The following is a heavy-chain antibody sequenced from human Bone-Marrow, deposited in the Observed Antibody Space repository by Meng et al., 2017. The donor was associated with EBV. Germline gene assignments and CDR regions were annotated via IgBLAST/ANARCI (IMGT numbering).Heavy chain of an antibody. CDR2: MNPNSGNT. CDR1: GYSFTSYD. V-gene: IGHV1-8*01. Sequence: QMQLVQIGAEVKKTVASVKVSCKASGYSFTSYDITWVRRATGQGLGWMGWMNPNSGNTGYAQKFQGRVTMTRNTSISTAYMELSSLRSEDTAVYYCAREGENYWGQGTLVTVSS. CDR3: AREGENY. J-gene: IGHJ4*02. D-gene: IGHD3-10*01.